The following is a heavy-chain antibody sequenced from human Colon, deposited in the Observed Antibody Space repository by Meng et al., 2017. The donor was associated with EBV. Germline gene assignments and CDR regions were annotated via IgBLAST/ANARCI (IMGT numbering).Heavy chain of an antibody. Sequence: VEVVDAGGVLVQPGGSVRLTCAASGFTFSSSALSWVRQAPGRGLEWVSTISGSGLSTYYEDSVKGRFTISRDNSKNTLYLQMNSLRAEDTALYYCATALYWGQGTLVTVSS. CDR1: GFTFSSSA. CDR2: ISGSGLST. D-gene: IGHD2-15*01. J-gene: IGHJ4*02. V-gene: IGHV3-23*04. CDR3: ATALY.